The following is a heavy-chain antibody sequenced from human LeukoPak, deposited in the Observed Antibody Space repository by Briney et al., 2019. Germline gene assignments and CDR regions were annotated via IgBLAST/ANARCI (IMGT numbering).Heavy chain of an antibody. CDR3: ARTPSFDWTMGGYYYYYYMDV. J-gene: IGHJ6*03. D-gene: IGHD3-9*01. Sequence: PSETLSLTCTVSGGSISSSSYYWGWIRQPPGKGLEWIGSIYYSGSTYYNPSLKSRVTISVDTSKNQFSLKLSSVTAADTAVYYCARTPSFDWTMGGYYYYYYMDVWGKGTTVTVSS. CDR1: GGSISSSSYY. V-gene: IGHV4-39*07. CDR2: IYYSGST.